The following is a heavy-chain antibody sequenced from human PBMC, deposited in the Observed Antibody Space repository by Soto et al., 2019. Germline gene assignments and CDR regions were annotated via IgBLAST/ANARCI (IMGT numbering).Heavy chain of an antibody. CDR3: ARDYFDSSDYTTNWFDP. J-gene: IGHJ5*02. CDR2: IYHTGNA. CDR1: GDSISNSRFY. V-gene: IGHV4-39*01. D-gene: IGHD3-22*01. Sequence: SETLSLTCSVSGDSISNSRFYWAWIRQRPREGLEWIGSIYHTGNAYYNQSLKRRVTIFVDTSKNQFSLKLTSVTAADTALYYCARDYFDSSDYTTNWFDPWGQGALVTVSS.